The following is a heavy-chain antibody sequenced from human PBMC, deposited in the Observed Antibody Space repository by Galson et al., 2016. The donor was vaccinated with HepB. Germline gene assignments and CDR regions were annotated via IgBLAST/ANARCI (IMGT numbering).Heavy chain of an antibody. Sequence: ETLSLTCTVSGGSINNYYWHWIRQSPGKGLEWIGYIFYSGGTNYNPSLNSRVTISVDTSKRWFSLRLGSVTAADTAVYYCARTTYGSGSPVDYWGQGTLVTVSS. CDR2: IFYSGGT. CDR3: ARTTYGSGSPVDY. J-gene: IGHJ4*02. D-gene: IGHD3-10*01. CDR1: GGSINNYY. V-gene: IGHV4-59*01.